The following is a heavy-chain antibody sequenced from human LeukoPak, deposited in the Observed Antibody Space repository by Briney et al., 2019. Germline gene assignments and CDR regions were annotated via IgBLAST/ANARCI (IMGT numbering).Heavy chain of an antibody. CDR1: GFTFSSYA. D-gene: IGHD2-15*01. V-gene: IGHV3-64*01. Sequence: GRSLRLSCAASGFTFSSYAMHWVRQAPGKGLEYVSAISSNGGSTYYANSVKGRFTISRDSSKNTLYLQMGSLRAEDMAVYYCAREGGDYWGQGTLVTVSS. CDR3: AREGGDY. CDR2: ISSNGGST. J-gene: IGHJ4*02.